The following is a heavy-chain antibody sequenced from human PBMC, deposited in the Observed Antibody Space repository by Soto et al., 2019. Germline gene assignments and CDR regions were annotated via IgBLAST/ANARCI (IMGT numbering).Heavy chain of an antibody. D-gene: IGHD6-6*01. CDR1: GGSISSGGYS. CDR2: IYHSGST. Sequence: SETLSLTCAVSGGSISSGGYSWSWIRQPPGKGLEWIGYIYHSGSTYYNPSLKSRVTISVDRSKNQFSLKLSSVTAADTAVYYCAASAGSSSTNNQIYYYYGMDVWGQGTTVTVSS. J-gene: IGHJ6*02. CDR3: AASAGSSSTNNQIYYYYGMDV. V-gene: IGHV4-30-2*01.